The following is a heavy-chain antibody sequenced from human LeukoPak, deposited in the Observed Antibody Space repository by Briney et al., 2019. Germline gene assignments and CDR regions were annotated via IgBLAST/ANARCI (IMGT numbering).Heavy chain of an antibody. D-gene: IGHD2-2*01. J-gene: IGHJ3*02. Sequence: GESLKISCKGSGYSFTSYWIGWVRQMPGKGLEWMGIIYPGDSDTRYGPSFQGQVTISADKSINTAYLQWNSLEASDSAMYYCAAQDLIITPASIPAFDIWGQGTMVTVSS. CDR1: GYSFTSYW. CDR3: AAQDLIITPASIPAFDI. V-gene: IGHV5-51*01. CDR2: IYPGDSDT.